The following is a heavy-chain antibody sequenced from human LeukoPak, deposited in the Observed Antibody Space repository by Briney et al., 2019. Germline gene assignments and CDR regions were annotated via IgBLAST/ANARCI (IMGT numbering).Heavy chain of an antibody. CDR3: ARTCSSSSCYMVH. CDR1: GYTFANVG. CDR2: ISVYNGNT. Sequence: GASVKVSCKASGYTFANVGITWVRQAPGQGLEWMGWISVYNGNTNYAQNLQGRVTLTTDTSTSTAYMELRSLRSDDTALYYCARTCSSSSCYMVHWGQGTLVTVSS. D-gene: IGHD2-2*02. V-gene: IGHV1-18*01. J-gene: IGHJ4*02.